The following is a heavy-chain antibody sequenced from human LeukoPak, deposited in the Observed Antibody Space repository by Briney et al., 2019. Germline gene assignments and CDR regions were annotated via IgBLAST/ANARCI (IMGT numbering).Heavy chain of an antibody. V-gene: IGHV3-30-3*01. D-gene: IGHD3-10*01. CDR1: GFTFSSYA. Sequence: GGSLRLSCAASGFTFSSYAMHWVRQAPGKGLEWVAVISYDGSNKYYADSVKGRFTISRDNSKNTLYLQMNSLRAEDTAVYYCARDGPSFGELLFYFDYWGQGTLVTVSS. J-gene: IGHJ4*02. CDR2: ISYDGSNK. CDR3: ARDGPSFGELLFYFDY.